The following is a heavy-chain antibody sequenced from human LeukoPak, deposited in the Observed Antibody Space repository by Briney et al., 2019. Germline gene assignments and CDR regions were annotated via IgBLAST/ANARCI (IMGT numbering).Heavy chain of an antibody. V-gene: IGHV1-46*01. CDR1: GYTFTSYY. Sequence: ASVKESCMASGYTFTSYYMHWVRQAPGQGLEWMGIINPSGGSTSYAQKFQGRVTMTRDTSTSTVYMELSSLRSEDTAVYYCARADCSSTSCTGDFDYWGQGTLVTVSS. CDR3: ARADCSSTSCTGDFDY. CDR2: INPSGGST. J-gene: IGHJ4*02. D-gene: IGHD2-2*01.